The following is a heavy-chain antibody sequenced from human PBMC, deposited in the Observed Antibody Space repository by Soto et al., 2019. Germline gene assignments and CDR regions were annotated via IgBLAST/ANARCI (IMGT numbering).Heavy chain of an antibody. Sequence: QVQLVQSGAEVKKPGSSVKVSCKASGDTFSFYTINWVRQAPGLGLEWMGRINPILSMSNYAQKFQGRVTITADKSTSTAYRELSSLRSDDTATYYCATNYGSGYRAFDYWGQGALVTVSS. CDR1: GDTFSFYT. CDR2: INPILSMS. D-gene: IGHD3-10*01. V-gene: IGHV1-69*02. J-gene: IGHJ4*02. CDR3: ATNYGSGYRAFDY.